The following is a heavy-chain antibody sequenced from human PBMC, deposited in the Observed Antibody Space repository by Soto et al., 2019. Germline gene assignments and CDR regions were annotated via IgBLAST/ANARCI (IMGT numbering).Heavy chain of an antibody. CDR2: IYSGGYT. Sequence: EVQLVESGGGLIQPGGSLRLSCAVSGFTVSNNYMSWVRQAPGKGLEGVSVIYSGGYTAYGDSVKGRFTISRDNSKSTLSLQMNARSAAAPAVYYCATQRGGGGYWGQGTLVTVSS. J-gene: IGHJ4*02. D-gene: IGHD6-25*01. V-gene: IGHV3-53*01. CDR1: GFTVSNNY. CDR3: ATQRGGGGY.